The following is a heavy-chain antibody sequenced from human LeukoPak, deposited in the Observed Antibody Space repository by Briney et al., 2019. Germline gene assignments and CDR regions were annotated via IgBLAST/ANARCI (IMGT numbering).Heavy chain of an antibody. V-gene: IGHV7-4-1*02. CDR1: GYTFNDYY. J-gene: IGHJ3*02. Sequence: ASVKVSCKASGYTFNDYYLHWVRQAPGQGLEWMGWINTNTGNPTYAQGFTGRFVFSLDTSVSTAYLQISSLKAEDTAVYYCARVYYDYVWGSYRYGAFDIWGQGTMVTVSS. D-gene: IGHD3-16*02. CDR2: INTNTGNP. CDR3: ARVYYDYVWGSYRYGAFDI.